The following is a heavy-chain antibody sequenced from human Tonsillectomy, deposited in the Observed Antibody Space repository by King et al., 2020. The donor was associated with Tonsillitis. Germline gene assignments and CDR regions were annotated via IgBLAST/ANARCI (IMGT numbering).Heavy chain of an antibody. D-gene: IGHD3-10*01. V-gene: IGHV5-51*01. CDR1: GYSFTSYW. Sequence: VQLVESGAEVKKPGESLKISCKGSGYSFTSYWIGWVRQMPGKGLEWMGIIYPDDSDTRYSPSFQGQVTISADKSISTAYLQWSSLKASDTAMYFFARHTSGVPSPFDFWGQGTLVTVSS. CDR2: IYPDDSDT. J-gene: IGHJ4*02. CDR3: ARHTSGVPSPFDF.